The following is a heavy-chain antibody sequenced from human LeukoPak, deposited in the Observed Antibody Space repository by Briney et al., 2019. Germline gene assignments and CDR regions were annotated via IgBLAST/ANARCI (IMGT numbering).Heavy chain of an antibody. CDR1: GDSVSSNSAA. CDR2: TYFRSKWYN. CDR3: AGSFSGAIDY. J-gene: IGHJ4*02. D-gene: IGHD3-10*01. V-gene: IGHV6-1*01. Sequence: SQTLSLTCAISGDSVSSNSAAWNWIRKSPSRGLEWLGRTYFRSKWYNEYAASVKSRITINPDTSKNQFSLQLNSVTPEDTAVYYCAGSFSGAIDYWGQGTLVTLSS.